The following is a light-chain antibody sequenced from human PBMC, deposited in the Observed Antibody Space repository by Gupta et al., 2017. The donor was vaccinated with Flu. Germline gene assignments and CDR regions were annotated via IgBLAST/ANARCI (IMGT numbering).Light chain of an antibody. Sequence: SIAISCSGTSSDVVNYNYVSWYQHHPGKAPDLLIYEVSKRPAGVSDRFSGTKSGNTASLTISGLQADDEADYYCSAYTTSSTLVFGGGTKLTVL. CDR1: SSDVVNYNY. V-gene: IGLV2-14*01. CDR2: EVS. J-gene: IGLJ3*02. CDR3: SAYTTSSTLV.